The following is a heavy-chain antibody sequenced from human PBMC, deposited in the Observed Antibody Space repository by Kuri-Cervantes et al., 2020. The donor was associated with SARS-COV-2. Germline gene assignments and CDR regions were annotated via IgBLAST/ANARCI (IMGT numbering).Heavy chain of an antibody. Sequence: ESLKISCAVYGGSFSGSYWSWIRQPPGKGLEWIGEIKHSGSTNYNPSLKSRVIISVDTSKNQFSLKLSSVTAADTAVYYCARHPLAVAGGAFDIWGQGTMVTVSS. J-gene: IGHJ3*02. CDR3: ARHPLAVAGGAFDI. CDR1: GGSFSGSY. D-gene: IGHD6-19*01. CDR2: IKHSGST. V-gene: IGHV4-34*01.